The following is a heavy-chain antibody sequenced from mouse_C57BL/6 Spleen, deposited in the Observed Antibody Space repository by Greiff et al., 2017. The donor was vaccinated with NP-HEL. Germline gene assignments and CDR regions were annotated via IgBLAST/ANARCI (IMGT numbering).Heavy chain of an antibody. D-gene: IGHD2-14*01. V-gene: IGHV1-82*01. J-gene: IGHJ2*01. CDR2: IYPGDGDT. Sequence: QVQLQQSGPELVKPGASVKISCKASGYAFSSSWMNWVKQRPGKGLEWIGRIYPGDGDTNYNGKFKGKATLTADKSSSTAYMQLSSLTSEDSAVYFCARGGTLDYWGQGTTLTVSS. CDR3: ARGGTLDY. CDR1: GYAFSSSW.